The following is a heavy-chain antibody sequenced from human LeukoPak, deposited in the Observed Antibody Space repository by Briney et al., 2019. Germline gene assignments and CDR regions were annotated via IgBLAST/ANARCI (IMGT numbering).Heavy chain of an antibody. CDR2: IDRDGSRI. V-gene: IGHV3-74*01. D-gene: IGHD4-23*01. CDR3: VRGNDYGGPHY. Sequence: PAGSLRLSCAVSGFTFSSYWMHWVRQAPGKGLVWVSRIDRDGSRINYADSVKGRFTISRGNGKNTLFLQMNSLRAEDAAVYYCVRGNDYGGPHYWGQGTLVTVSS. J-gene: IGHJ4*02. CDR1: GFTFSSYW.